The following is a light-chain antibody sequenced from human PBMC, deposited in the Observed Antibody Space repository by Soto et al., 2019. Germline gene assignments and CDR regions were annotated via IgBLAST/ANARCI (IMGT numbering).Light chain of an antibody. CDR2: EGS. V-gene: IGLV2-23*01. CDR1: SSDVGSYNL. J-gene: IGLJ1*01. Sequence: QSALTEPGSVSGSPGQSITISCTGTSSDVGSYNLVSWYQQHPGKAPKLMIYEGSKRPSGVSNRFSGSKSGNTASLTISGLQAEDEADYYCCSYAGTSFYVFGTGTKVTVL. CDR3: CSYAGTSFYV.